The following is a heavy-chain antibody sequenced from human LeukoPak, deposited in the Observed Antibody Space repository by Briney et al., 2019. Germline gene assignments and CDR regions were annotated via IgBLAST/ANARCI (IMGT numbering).Heavy chain of an antibody. Sequence: QPGGSLRLSCAASGFTVSSNYMSWVRQAPGKGLEWVSVIYSGGSTYYADSVKGRFTISRDNSKDTLYLQINSLRAEDTAVYYCAKATLESCTGGTCYAFDNWGQGTLVTVSS. D-gene: IGHD2-15*01. V-gene: IGHV3-53*01. J-gene: IGHJ4*02. CDR1: GFTVSSNY. CDR3: AKATLESCTGGTCYAFDN. CDR2: IYSGGST.